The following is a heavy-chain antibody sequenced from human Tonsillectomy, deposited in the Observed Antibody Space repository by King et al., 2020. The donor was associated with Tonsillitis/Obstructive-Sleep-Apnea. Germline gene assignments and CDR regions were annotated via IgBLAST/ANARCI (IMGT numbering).Heavy chain of an antibody. Sequence: VQLQESGPGLVKPSQNLSLTCTVSGGSISSGGYYWSWIRQHPGKGLEWIGYIYYSGSTYYNPSLKSLVTISLDTSKNQFSLKLSSVTAADTAVYYCARGFCSSTSCYLDYWGQGTLVTVSS. CDR1: GGSISSGGYY. CDR2: IYYSGST. CDR3: ARGFCSSTSCYLDY. V-gene: IGHV4-31*01. D-gene: IGHD2-2*01. J-gene: IGHJ4*02.